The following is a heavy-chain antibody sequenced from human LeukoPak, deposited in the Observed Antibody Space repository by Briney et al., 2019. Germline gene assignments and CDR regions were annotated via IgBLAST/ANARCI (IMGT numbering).Heavy chain of an antibody. CDR3: ARSHRSGFDY. Sequence: PSETLSLTCSVSSGSISSYYWRWIRPPPGKGREWIGYIYYSGSTNYNPSLKSRVTISVDTSKNQFSRKLTSVTAADTAVYDCARSHRSGFDYWGQGTLVTVSS. V-gene: IGHV4-59*01. CDR1: SGSISSYY. J-gene: IGHJ4*02. D-gene: IGHD6-19*01. CDR2: IYYSGST.